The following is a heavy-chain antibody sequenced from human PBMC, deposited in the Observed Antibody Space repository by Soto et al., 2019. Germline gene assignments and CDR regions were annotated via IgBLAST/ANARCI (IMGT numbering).Heavy chain of an antibody. CDR3: AKESMPEHYGDTLFDY. V-gene: IGHV3-23*01. Sequence: VQLLESGGALVQPGGSRRLSCVASGFSFRNYALSWVRQAPGKGLEWVSTFSAGGRAYYADTVKGRFTIARDSSQNTVHLQISSLRPEDTAVYYCAKESMPEHYGDTLFDYWGQGTRVTVSS. CDR2: FSAGGRA. J-gene: IGHJ4*02. CDR1: GFSFRNYA. D-gene: IGHD4-17*01.